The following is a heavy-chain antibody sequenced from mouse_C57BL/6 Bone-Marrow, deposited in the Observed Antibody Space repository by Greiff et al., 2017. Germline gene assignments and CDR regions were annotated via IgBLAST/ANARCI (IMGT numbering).Heavy chain of an antibody. Sequence: EVQLQQSGAELVRPGASVKLSCTASGFNFKDDCMHWVKQRPEQGLEWIGWIDPENGDTEYASKFQGKATVTADTSSNTAYLQLSSLTSEDTAVXDCTRKSTDVGWYFDDWGTGTTVTVSS. CDR2: IDPENGDT. CDR1: GFNFKDDC. V-gene: IGHV14-4*01. CDR3: TRKSTDVGWYFDD. J-gene: IGHJ1*03. D-gene: IGHD5-1*01.